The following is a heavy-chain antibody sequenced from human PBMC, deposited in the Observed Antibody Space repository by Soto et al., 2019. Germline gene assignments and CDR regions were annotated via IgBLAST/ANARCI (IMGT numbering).Heavy chain of an antibody. CDR2: IYYSGST. Sequence: SETLSLTCTVSGGSISSYYWSWIRQPPGKGLEWIGYIYYSGSTNYNPSLKSRVTISVDTSKNQFSLKLSSVTAADTAVYYCARLVTNTAVDAFDIWGQGTMVTVSS. CDR1: GGSISSYY. V-gene: IGHV4-59*01. CDR3: ARLVTNTAVDAFDI. D-gene: IGHD2-21*02. J-gene: IGHJ3*02.